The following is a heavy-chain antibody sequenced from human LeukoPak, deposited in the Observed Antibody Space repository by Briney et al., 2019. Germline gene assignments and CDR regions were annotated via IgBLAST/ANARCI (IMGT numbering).Heavy chain of an antibody. V-gene: IGHV1-2*02. CDR2: INPNSGGT. J-gene: IGHJ5*02. D-gene: IGHD6-13*01. Sequence: ASVKVSCKASGYTFTGYYMHCVRQAPGQGLEWMGWINPNSGGTNYAQKFQGRVTMTRDTSISTAYMELSRLRSDDTAAYYCAREGIAAANWGSGFDPWGQGTLVTVSS. CDR3: AREGIAAANWGSGFDP. CDR1: GYTFTGYY.